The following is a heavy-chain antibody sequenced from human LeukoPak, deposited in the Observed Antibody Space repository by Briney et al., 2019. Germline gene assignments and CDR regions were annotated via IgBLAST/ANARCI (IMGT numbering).Heavy chain of an antibody. Sequence: GESLKISCKGSGYSFTSYWIGWVRQMPGKGLEWMGIIYPGDSDTRYSPSFQGQVTISADKSISTAYLQWSSLKASDTAMYYCARGGIDFWSGYYAREFDYWAREPWSPSPQ. V-gene: IGHV5-51*01. J-gene: IGHJ4*02. D-gene: IGHD3-3*01. CDR3: ARGGIDFWSGYYAREFDY. CDR2: IYPGDSDT. CDR1: GYSFTSYW.